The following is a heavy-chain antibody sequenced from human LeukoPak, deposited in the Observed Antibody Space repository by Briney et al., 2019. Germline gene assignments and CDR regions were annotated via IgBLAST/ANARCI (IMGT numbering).Heavy chain of an antibody. D-gene: IGHD6-13*01. Sequence: GGSLRLSCAASGFTFSSYSMNWVRLAPGKGLEWVSSISSSSSYIYYADSVKGRFTISRDNAKNSLYLQMNSLRAEDTAVYYCARDAAATAFDIWGQGTMVTVSS. CDR3: ARDAAATAFDI. CDR1: GFTFSSYS. CDR2: ISSSSSYI. J-gene: IGHJ3*02. V-gene: IGHV3-21*01.